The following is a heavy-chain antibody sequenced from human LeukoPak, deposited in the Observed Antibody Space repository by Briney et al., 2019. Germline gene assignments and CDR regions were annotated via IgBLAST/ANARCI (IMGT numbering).Heavy chain of an antibody. Sequence: PSETLSLTCTVSGGSISSYYWSWIRQPPGKGLEWTGYIYYSGSTNYNPSLKSRVTISVDTSKNQFSLKLSSVTAADTAVYYCARHLAAAGTIWFDPWGQGTLVTVSS. CDR1: GGSISSYY. V-gene: IGHV4-59*08. D-gene: IGHD6-13*01. J-gene: IGHJ5*02. CDR2: IYYSGST. CDR3: ARHLAAAGTIWFDP.